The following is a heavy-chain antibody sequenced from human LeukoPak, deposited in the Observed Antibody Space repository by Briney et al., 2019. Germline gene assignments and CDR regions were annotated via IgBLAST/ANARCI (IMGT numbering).Heavy chain of an antibody. CDR2: INSEGSST. Sequence: GGSLRLSCAASGFTFSSYWMHWVRQAPGKGLVWVSRINSEGSSTNYADSVKGRFTISRDNAKNTLHLQMNSLRAEDTAVYYCARACSGGTCYLAAFDIWGQGTMVTVSS. D-gene: IGHD2-15*01. J-gene: IGHJ3*02. CDR1: GFTFSSYW. V-gene: IGHV3-74*01. CDR3: ARACSGGTCYLAAFDI.